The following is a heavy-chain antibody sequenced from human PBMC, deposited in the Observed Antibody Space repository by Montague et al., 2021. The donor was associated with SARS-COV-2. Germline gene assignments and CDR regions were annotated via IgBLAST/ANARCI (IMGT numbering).Heavy chain of an antibody. Sequence: SETLSLTCTVSGGSISSYYWSWIRQPPGKGLEWIGCIYYSGSTNHNPSLKSRVTISVDTSKNQFSLKLSSVTAADTAVYYCARASVARKVLDYWGQGTLVTVSS. V-gene: IGHV4-59*01. J-gene: IGHJ4*02. CDR3: ARASVARKVLDY. D-gene: IGHD6-19*01. CDR1: GGSISSYY. CDR2: IYYSGST.